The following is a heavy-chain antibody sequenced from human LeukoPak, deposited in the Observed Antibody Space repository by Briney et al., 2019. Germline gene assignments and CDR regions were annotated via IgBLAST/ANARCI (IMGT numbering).Heavy chain of an antibody. V-gene: IGHV3-30-3*01. CDR3: ARVAVVDDFDY. CDR2: ISYDGSNK. Sequence: GGSLRLSCAASGFTFSSYAMHWVRQAPGKGLEWVAVISYDGSNKYYADSVKGRFTISRDNSKNTLYLQMNSLRGEDTAVYYCARVAVVDDFDYWGQGTLVTVSS. CDR1: GFTFSSYA. J-gene: IGHJ4*02. D-gene: IGHD2-15*01.